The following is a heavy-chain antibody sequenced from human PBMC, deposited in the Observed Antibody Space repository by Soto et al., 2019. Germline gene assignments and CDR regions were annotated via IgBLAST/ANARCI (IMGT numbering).Heavy chain of an antibody. V-gene: IGHV1-3*01. CDR2: INADNGNT. Sequence: GASVKVSCKASGYTFTSYAMHWVRQAPGQRLEWMGWINADNGNTKYSQKFQGRVTITRDTSTSTAYMELRSLRSDDTAVYYCAREPAAGDWLAPWGQGTLVTVSS. J-gene: IGHJ5*02. CDR1: GYTFTSYA. D-gene: IGHD6-13*01. CDR3: AREPAAGDWLAP.